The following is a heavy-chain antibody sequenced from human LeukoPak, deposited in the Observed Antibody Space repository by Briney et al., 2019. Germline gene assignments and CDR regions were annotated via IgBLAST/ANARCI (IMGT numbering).Heavy chain of an antibody. CDR1: GYTFTRYG. CDR2: ISAYNGNT. Sequence: ASVKVSCKASGYTFTRYGISWVRQAPGHGLEWMGWISAYNGNTNYVQKLQGRVTMTTDTSTSTAYMELRSRRSDDTPVYYCARESDSGWSPPGGYYYYYGMDVWGQGTTVTVSS. J-gene: IGHJ6*02. D-gene: IGHD6-19*01. CDR3: ARESDSGWSPPGGYYYYYGMDV. V-gene: IGHV1-18*01.